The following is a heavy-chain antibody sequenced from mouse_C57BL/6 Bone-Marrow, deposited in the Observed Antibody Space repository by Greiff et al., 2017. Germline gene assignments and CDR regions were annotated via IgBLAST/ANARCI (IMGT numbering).Heavy chain of an antibody. D-gene: IGHD1-1*01. J-gene: IGHJ1*03. V-gene: IGHV1-76*01. CDR1: GYTFTDYY. Sequence: VQLQESGAELVRPGASVKLSCKASGYTFTDYYINWVKQRPGQGLEWIARFYPGSGNTYYTEKFKGKATLTAEQSSSPAYMQLSSLTSEDSAVYFWARGDYGSSYWYFDVWGTGTTVTVSS. CDR3: ARGDYGSSYWYFDV. CDR2: FYPGSGNT.